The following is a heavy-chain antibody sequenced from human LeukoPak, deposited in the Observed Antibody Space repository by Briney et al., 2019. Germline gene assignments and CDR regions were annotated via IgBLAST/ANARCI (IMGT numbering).Heavy chain of an antibody. D-gene: IGHD2-15*01. Sequence: GGSLRLSCAASTFTFSNAWMSWVRQAPGKGLEWVGRIKSETDGGTTAYAAPVKGRFTISRDDSENTLYLQMNSLKTEDTALYYCTTNRPHCSGGSCSDYWGQGTLVTVSS. CDR1: TFTFSNAW. V-gene: IGHV3-15*05. CDR2: IKSETDGGTT. CDR3: TTNRPHCSGGSCSDY. J-gene: IGHJ4*02.